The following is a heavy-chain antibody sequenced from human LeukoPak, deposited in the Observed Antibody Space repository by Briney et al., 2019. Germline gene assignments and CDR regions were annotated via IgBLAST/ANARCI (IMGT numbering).Heavy chain of an antibody. J-gene: IGHJ4*02. CDR3: ARENLAYSYDY. CDR1: GYTFTGYY. D-gene: IGHD5-18*01. Sequence: ASVKVSCKASGYTFTGYYMHWVRQAPGQGLEWMGRINPSSGGTNYAQKFQGRVTMTRDTSISIAYMELSRLRSDDTAAYYCARENLAYSYDYWGQGTLATVSS. CDR2: INPSSGGT. V-gene: IGHV1-2*06.